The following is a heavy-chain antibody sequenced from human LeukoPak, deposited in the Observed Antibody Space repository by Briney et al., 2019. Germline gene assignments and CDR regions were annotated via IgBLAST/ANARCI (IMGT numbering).Heavy chain of an antibody. J-gene: IGHJ6*03. CDR1: GYTFTSYD. V-gene: IGHV1-8*03. CDR2: MNPNSGNT. CDR3: ARGLPAATHYYYYYMDV. Sequence: ASVKVSCKASGYTFTSYDINWVRQATGQGLEWMGWMNPNSGNTGYAQKFQGRVTITRNTSISTAYMELSSLRSEDTAVYYCARGLPAATHYYYYYMDVSGKGTTVTVSS. D-gene: IGHD2-2*01.